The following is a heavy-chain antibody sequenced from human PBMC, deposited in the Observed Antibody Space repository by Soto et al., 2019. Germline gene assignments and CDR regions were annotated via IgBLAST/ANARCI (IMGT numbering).Heavy chain of an antibody. D-gene: IGHD3-10*01. CDR3: ATVLRGVVNWFDP. Sequence: HLVQSGPEVKKPGASITVSCNTSGDTFTNFGLSWVRQAPGQVLEWMGWIATYNSNRNYAQKFQGRLTLTTETSTRTAYRELKSLRYDDTAVYYCATVLRGVVNWFDPWGQGTLVTVSS. V-gene: IGHV1-18*01. J-gene: IGHJ5*02. CDR1: GDTFTNFG. CDR2: IATYNSNR.